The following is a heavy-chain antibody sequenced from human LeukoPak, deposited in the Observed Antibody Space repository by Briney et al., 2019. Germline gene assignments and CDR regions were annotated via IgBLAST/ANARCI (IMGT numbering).Heavy chain of an antibody. CDR1: GGSISSSSYY. Sequence: PSETLSLTCTVSGGSISSSSYYWGWIRQPPGKGLEWIGSIYYSGSTYYNPPLKSRVTISVDTSKNQFSLKLSSVTAADTAVYCCARAYYYDSSGYYYPGMFDYWGQGTLVTVSS. D-gene: IGHD3-22*01. V-gene: IGHV4-39*01. CDR2: IYYSGST. CDR3: ARAYYYDSSGYYYPGMFDY. J-gene: IGHJ4*02.